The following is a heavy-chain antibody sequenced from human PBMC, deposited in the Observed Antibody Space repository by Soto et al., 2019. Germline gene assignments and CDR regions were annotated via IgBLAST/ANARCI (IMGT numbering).Heavy chain of an antibody. CDR3: ARTRGDFWSGYWAYYYYGMDV. D-gene: IGHD3-3*01. J-gene: IGHJ6*02. CDR2: INHSGST. CDR1: GGSFSCYY. V-gene: IGHV4-34*01. Sequence: SETLSLTCAVYGGSFSCYYWSWIRQPPGKGLEWIGEINHSGSTNYNPSLKSRVTISVDTSKNQFSLKLSSVTAADTAVYYCARTRGDFWSGYWAYYYYGMDVWGQGTTVTVSS.